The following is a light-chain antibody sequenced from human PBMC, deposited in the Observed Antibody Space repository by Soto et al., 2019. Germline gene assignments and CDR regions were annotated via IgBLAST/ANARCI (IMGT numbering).Light chain of an antibody. CDR2: GVS. CDR3: QLYGTSRT. J-gene: IGKJ1*01. Sequence: GERATLSCRASQSLGSDYLAWYQQKPGQAPRLLIYGVSSRATDIPDRFSGSGSGTDFTLTISRLEQEDFAMYYCQLYGTSRTFGQGTRWIS. CDR1: QSLGSDY. V-gene: IGKV3-20*01.